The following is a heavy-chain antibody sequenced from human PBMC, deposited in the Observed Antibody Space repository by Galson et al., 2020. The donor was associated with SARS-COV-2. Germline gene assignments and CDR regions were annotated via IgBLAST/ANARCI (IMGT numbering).Heavy chain of an antibody. V-gene: IGHV3-33*01. D-gene: IGHD3-16*02. CDR2: IWYDGSNK. CDR1: GFTFSSYG. CDR3: ARIPMITFGGVIDPGYYGMDV. Sequence: TGGSLRLSCAASGFTFSSYGMHWVHQAPGKGLEWVAVIWYDGSNKYYADSVKGRFTISRDNSKNTLYLQMNSLRAEDTAVYYCARIPMITFGGVIDPGYYGMDVWGQGTTVTVSS. J-gene: IGHJ6*02.